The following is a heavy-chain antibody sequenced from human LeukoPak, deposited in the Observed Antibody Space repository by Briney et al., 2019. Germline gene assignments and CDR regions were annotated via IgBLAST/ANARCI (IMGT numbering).Heavy chain of an antibody. CDR3: ARHTGSSGWYGFYFDY. V-gene: IGHV4-39*01. Sequence: SETLSLTCTVSVGSISSSSYYGGWIRQPPGKGLEWIGSIYYSGSTYYNPSLKSRVTISVDTSKNQFSLKLSSVTAADTAVYYCARHTGSSGWYGFYFDYWGQGTPVTVSS. J-gene: IGHJ4*02. CDR1: VGSISSSSYY. D-gene: IGHD6-19*01. CDR2: IYYSGST.